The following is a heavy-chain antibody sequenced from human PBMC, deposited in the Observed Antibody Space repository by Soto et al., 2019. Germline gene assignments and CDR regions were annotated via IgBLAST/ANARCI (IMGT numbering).Heavy chain of an antibody. D-gene: IGHD3-22*01. CDR1: GFTFINTG. CDR2: ITGNGDTT. V-gene: IGHV3-23*01. Sequence: EVQVLQSGGGLVPPGGSLRLSFAGSGFTFINTGMSWVRQAPGQGLEWVSAITGNGDTTYYADSVKGRFTISRDNSKSTLYLQLNSLRAEDTAVYYCAKIDGYFDCWGQGTLVTVSS. CDR3: AKIDGYFDC. J-gene: IGHJ4*02.